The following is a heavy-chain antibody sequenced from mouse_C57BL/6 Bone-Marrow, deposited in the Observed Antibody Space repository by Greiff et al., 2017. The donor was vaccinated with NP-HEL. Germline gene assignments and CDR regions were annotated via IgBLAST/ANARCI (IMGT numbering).Heavy chain of an antibody. CDR3: AREGYYSTPFAY. CDR1: GFTFSSYA. Sequence: EVQLVESGGGLVKPGGSLKLSCAASGFTFSSYAMSWVRQTPEKRLEWVATISDGGSYTYYPDNVKGRFTISRDNAKNNLYLQMSHLKSEDTAMYYCAREGYYSTPFAYWGQGTLVTVSA. D-gene: IGHD2-5*01. V-gene: IGHV5-4*01. J-gene: IGHJ3*01. CDR2: ISDGGSYT.